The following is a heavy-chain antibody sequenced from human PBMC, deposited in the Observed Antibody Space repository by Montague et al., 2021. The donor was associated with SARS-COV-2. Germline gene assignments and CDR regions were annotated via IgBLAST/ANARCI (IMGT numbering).Heavy chain of an antibody. CDR3: ARGGLGNRGFDY. J-gene: IGHJ4*02. Sequence: SETLSLTCVVSDVSLSTSTWWSWVRQSPGKGLEWVGEIYLSGFTQHNPSVKSRVSISLDDSRSQFSLRLTSVTAAGTAVYFCARGGLGNRGFDYWGQGTLVTVSS. CDR1: DVSLSTSTW. CDR2: IYLSGFT. V-gene: IGHV4-4*02. D-gene: IGHD3/OR15-3a*01.